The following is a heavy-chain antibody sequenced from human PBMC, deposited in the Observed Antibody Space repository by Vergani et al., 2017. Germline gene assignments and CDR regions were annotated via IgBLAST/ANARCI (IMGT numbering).Heavy chain of an antibody. CDR1: GFSLSNARMG. CDR3: ARIRSSSTSCHTGPWFDP. CDR2: IFSNDEK. J-gene: IGHJ5*02. Sequence: QVTLKESGPVLVKPTETLTLTCTVSGFSLSNARMGVSWIRQPPGKALEWLAHIFSNDEKSYSTSLKSRLTISKDTSKSQVVLTMTNMDPVDTATYYCARIRSSSTSCHTGPWFDPWGQGTLVTVSS. V-gene: IGHV2-26*01. D-gene: IGHD2-2*01.